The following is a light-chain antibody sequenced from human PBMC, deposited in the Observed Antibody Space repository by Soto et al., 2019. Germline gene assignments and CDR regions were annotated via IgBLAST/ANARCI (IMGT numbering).Light chain of an antibody. Sequence: DIQLTQSPSFLSASVGDRVTITCRASQGIRDFLAWYQQKPGKAPKLLIYAASTLQTGVPTRFSGIASGTEFTLIISNLQPADFATYYCQQFNGYPLTFGGGTKVEIK. J-gene: IGKJ4*01. V-gene: IGKV1-9*01. CDR3: QQFNGYPLT. CDR1: QGIRDF. CDR2: AAS.